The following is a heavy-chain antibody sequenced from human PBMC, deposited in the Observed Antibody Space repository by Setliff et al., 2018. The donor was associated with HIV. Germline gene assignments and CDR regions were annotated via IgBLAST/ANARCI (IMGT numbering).Heavy chain of an antibody. CDR1: GGSISSGGYY. CDR2: IYYSGST. Sequence: KPSETLSLTCTVSGGSISSGGYYWSWIRQHPGKGLEWIGYIYYSGSTYYNPSLKSRVTISVDTSKNQFSPKLRSVTAADTAVYYCARLRSELGVFDYWVQGTLVTVSS. V-gene: IGHV4-31*03. CDR3: ARLRSELGVFDY. J-gene: IGHJ4*02. D-gene: IGHD1-26*01.